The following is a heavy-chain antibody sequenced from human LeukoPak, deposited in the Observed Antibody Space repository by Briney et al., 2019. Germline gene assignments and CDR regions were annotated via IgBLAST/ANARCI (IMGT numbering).Heavy chain of an antibody. D-gene: IGHD2-21*01. CDR3: ARDDSFDAPSVRPIDY. V-gene: IGHV3-30*04. CDR1: GFTFSSYA. J-gene: IGHJ4*02. Sequence: PGGSLRLSCAASGFTFSSYAMHWVRQAPGKGLEWVAVISYDGSNKYYADSVKGRFTISRDNSKNTLYLQMNSLRAEDTAVYYCARDDSFDAPSVRPIDYWGQGTLVTVSS. CDR2: ISYDGSNK.